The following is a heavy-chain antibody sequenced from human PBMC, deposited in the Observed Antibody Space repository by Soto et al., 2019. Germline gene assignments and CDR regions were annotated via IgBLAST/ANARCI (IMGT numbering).Heavy chain of an antibody. Sequence: PSETLSLTCTVSGGSISSYYWSWIRQPPGKGLEWIGYIYCSGSTNYNPSLKSRVTISVDTSKNQFSLKLSSVTAADTAVYYCARDFATMVRGVPVYYYGMDVWGQGTTVTVSS. CDR2: IYCSGST. CDR1: GGSISSYY. J-gene: IGHJ6*02. V-gene: IGHV4-59*01. CDR3: ARDFATMVRGVPVYYYGMDV. D-gene: IGHD3-10*01.